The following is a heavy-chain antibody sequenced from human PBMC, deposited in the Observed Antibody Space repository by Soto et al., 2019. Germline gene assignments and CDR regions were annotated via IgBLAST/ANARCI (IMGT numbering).Heavy chain of an antibody. CDR2: IIPLFGTT. Sequence: SVKVSCKASGGSFSYYAFSWVRQGPGQGLEWMGGIIPLFGTTKYAQTFQGRVTITADESTKIVYMELSSLRSEDTAVYYCARSGEAYYDVLTGYYKGSWFDPWGQGTLVTGS. CDR1: GGSFSYYA. D-gene: IGHD3-9*01. J-gene: IGHJ5*02. CDR3: ARSGEAYYDVLTGYYKGSWFDP. V-gene: IGHV1-69*13.